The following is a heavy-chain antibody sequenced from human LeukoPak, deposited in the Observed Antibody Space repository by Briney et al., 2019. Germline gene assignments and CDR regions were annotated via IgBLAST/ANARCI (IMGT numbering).Heavy chain of an antibody. Sequence: ASVKVSCKASGYTFTSYYMHWVRQAPGQGLEWMGIINPSGGSTSYAQKFQGRVTMTRDTSTTTVYMELSNLRSGDTAVYYCARGSSWQQNPDYWGQGTLVTVSS. CDR3: ARGSSWQQNPDY. J-gene: IGHJ4*02. D-gene: IGHD6-13*01. CDR2: INPSGGST. V-gene: IGHV1-46*01. CDR1: GYTFTSYY.